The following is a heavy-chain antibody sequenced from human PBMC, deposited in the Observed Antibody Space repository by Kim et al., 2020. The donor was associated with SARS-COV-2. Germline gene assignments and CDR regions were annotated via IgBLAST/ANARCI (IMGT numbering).Heavy chain of an antibody. D-gene: IGHD3-22*01. CDR3: ERAGTPVSMILVVPFFDI. J-gene: IGHJ3*02. CDR1: GFTFSSHT. V-gene: IGHV3-21*06. CDR2: ISSANTYK. Sequence: GGSLRLSCTASGFTFSSHTMNWVRQAPGTGLEWVSSISSANTYKYYAASVKGRFTISRDNAKNSLYLQMNSLRAEDTAVYYCERAGTPVSMILVVPFFDIWGQGTMVTVSS.